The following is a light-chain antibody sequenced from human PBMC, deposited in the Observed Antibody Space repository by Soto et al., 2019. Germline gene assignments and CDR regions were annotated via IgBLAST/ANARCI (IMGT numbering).Light chain of an antibody. Sequence: EIVMTQSPATLSVSPGESAALSCRASQSVGNNLAWYQQKPGQAPRLLISGTSTRATGIPARFTGGGSGTEFTLTIRSLQAEDFAVYYCQQYNEWPLAFGGGTNVEVK. CDR2: GTS. J-gene: IGKJ4*01. V-gene: IGKV3-15*01. CDR3: QQYNEWPLA. CDR1: QSVGNN.